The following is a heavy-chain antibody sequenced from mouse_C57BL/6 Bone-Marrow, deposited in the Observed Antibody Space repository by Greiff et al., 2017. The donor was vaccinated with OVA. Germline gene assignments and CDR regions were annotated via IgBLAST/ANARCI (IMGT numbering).Heavy chain of an antibody. CDR3: ARPGGPSEFAY. D-gene: IGHD6-1*01. V-gene: IGHV1-81*01. CDR2: IYPRSGNT. Sequence: LVESGAELARPGASVKLSCKASGYTFTSYGISWVKQRTGQGLEWIGEIYPRSGNTYYNEKFKGKATLTADKSSSTAYMELRSLTSEDSAVYFCARPGGPSEFAYWGQGTLVTVSA. CDR1: GYTFTSYG. J-gene: IGHJ3*01.